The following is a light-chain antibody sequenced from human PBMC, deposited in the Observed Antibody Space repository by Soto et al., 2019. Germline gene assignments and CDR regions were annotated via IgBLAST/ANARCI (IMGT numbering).Light chain of an antibody. CDR2: AAS. CDR3: QQSYSTPLALT. Sequence: DIQMTQSPSSLSASVGDRVTITCRASQSISSYLNWYQQKPGKAPKLLIYAASSLQSGVPPRFSGSGSGTDFTLTISSLQPEDFATYYCQQSYSTPLALTFGGGTKVEIK. CDR1: QSISSY. V-gene: IGKV1-39*01. J-gene: IGKJ4*01.